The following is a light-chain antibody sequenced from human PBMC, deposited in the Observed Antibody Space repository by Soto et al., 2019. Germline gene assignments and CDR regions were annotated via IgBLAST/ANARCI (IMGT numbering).Light chain of an antibody. J-gene: IGLJ1*01. V-gene: IGLV2-14*03. CDR1: SIDVGGYNY. CDR2: DVA. CDR3: SSYTSSSTLYV. Sequence: QSVLTKPASVSGSPGQLIAISCTGASIDVGGYNYVSWYQQHPGKAPKLMIYDVASRPSGVSDRFSGSKSGNTASLTISGLQAEDEADYYCSSYTSSSTLYVFGTGTKVTVL.